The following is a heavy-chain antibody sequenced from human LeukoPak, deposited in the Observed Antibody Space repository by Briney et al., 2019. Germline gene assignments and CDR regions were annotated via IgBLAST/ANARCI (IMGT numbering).Heavy chain of an antibody. V-gene: IGHV4-34*01. Sequence: PSETLSLTCAVYGGSFSGYYWSWIRQPPGKGLEWIGEINHSGSTNYNPSLKSRLTISVDTSNNQFSLKLSSVTAADTAVYYCARGRITMVRGVTRGNWFDPWGQGTLVTVSS. CDR3: ARGRITMVRGVTRGNWFDP. CDR1: GGSFSGYY. D-gene: IGHD3-10*01. J-gene: IGHJ5*02. CDR2: INHSGST.